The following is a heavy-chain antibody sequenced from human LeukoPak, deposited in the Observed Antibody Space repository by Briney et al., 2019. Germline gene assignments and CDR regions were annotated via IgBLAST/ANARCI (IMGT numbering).Heavy chain of an antibody. CDR3: ARVRGYSYEYYSYYYMDV. J-gene: IGHJ6*03. V-gene: IGHV3-43D*04. D-gene: IGHD5-18*01. Sequence: PGGSLRLSCAASGFTFDDYGMHWVRQAPGKGLEWLSLISWDGYTTYYADSVKGRFTISRDNAKNSLYLQMNSLRAEDTAVYYCARVRGYSYEYYSYYYMDVWGKGTTVTVSS. CDR1: GFTFDDYG. CDR2: ISWDGYTT.